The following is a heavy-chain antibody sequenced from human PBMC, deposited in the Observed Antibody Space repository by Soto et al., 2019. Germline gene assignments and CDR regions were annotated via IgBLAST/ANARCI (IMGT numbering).Heavy chain of an antibody. D-gene: IGHD3-10*01. V-gene: IGHV4-59*01. Sequence: SETLSLTCTVSGGPISSYYWSWIRQPPGKGLEWIGYIDYSGSTNYNPSLKSRVTILVDTSKNQFSLKLNSVTAADTAVYYCARVPGPWGQGTLVTVSS. CDR2: IDYSGST. J-gene: IGHJ5*02. CDR3: ARVPGP. CDR1: GGPISSYY.